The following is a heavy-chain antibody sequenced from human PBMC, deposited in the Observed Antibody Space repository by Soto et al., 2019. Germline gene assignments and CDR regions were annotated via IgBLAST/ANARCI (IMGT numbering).Heavy chain of an antibody. J-gene: IGHJ5*02. D-gene: IGHD6-13*01. CDR3: AREILPSKGYSSPKRFDT. CDR1: SDSVSSNSAS. Sequence: ESLSLSCAISSDSVSSNSASWNWIRQSPSRGLEWLGRTYYRSKWYNDYAVSVKSRITINPDTSKNQFSLQLNSVTPEDTAVYYCAREILPSKGYSSPKRFDTWGQRTLVTVSS. CDR2: TYYRSKWYN. V-gene: IGHV6-1*01.